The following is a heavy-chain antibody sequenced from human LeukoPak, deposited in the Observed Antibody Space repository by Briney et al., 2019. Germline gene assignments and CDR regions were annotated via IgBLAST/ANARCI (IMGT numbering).Heavy chain of an antibody. V-gene: IGHV3-7*01. Sequence: GGFLRLSCVASGFTFSSYWMSWVRQAPGKGLEWVANIKQDGTEKYYVGSVKGRFTISRDNAKNSLYLQMNSLRAEDTAVYYCARAWSLGNWFDPWGQGTLVTVSS. CDR3: ARAWSLGNWFDP. J-gene: IGHJ5*02. CDR2: IKQDGTEK. CDR1: GFTFSSYW.